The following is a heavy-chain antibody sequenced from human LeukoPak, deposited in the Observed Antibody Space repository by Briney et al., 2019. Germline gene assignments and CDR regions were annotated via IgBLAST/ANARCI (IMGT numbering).Heavy chain of an antibody. V-gene: IGHV4-39*01. D-gene: IGHD3-10*01. CDR2: IYYSGTT. CDR1: GGSISSSSHY. J-gene: IGHJ6*03. CDR3: ARRISTYYYGSGKGYYYIDV. Sequence: SETLSLTCTVSGGSISSSSHYWGWIRQPPGKGLEWIGNIYYSGTTYYNPSLKSRVTISVDMSKNQFSLKLSSVTAADTAVYYCARRISTYYYGSGKGYYYIDVWGKGTTVTISS.